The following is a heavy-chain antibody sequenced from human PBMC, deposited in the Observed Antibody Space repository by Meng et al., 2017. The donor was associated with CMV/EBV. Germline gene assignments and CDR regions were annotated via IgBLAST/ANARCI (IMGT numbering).Heavy chain of an antibody. CDR1: GFTFSNAW. J-gene: IGHJ6*02. V-gene: IGHV3-15*01. D-gene: IGHD3-10*01. Sequence: GGSLRLSCAAPGFTFSNAWMSRVRQAPGKGLEWVGRIKSKTDGGTTDYAAPVKGRFTISRDDSKNTLYLQMNSLKTEDTAVYYCTSKRRITMVRRVPTYYYYGMDVWGQGTTVTVSS. CDR3: TSKRRITMVRRVPTYYYYGMDV. CDR2: IKSKTDGGTT.